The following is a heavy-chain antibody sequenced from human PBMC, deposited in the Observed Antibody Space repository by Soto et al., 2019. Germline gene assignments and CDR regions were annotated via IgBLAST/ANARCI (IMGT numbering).Heavy chain of an antibody. V-gene: IGHV4-4*02. Sequence: SETLSLTCVVSGGSFTSNNWWTWVRQPPGQGLEWIGEIYRTGSTNYNPSLKSRVTISLDKSENQFSLKVTSLTAADTAVYYCASRDSGTSVDYWGQGTLVTVSS. CDR2: IYRTGST. CDR3: ASRDSGTSVDY. J-gene: IGHJ4*02. CDR1: GGSFTSNNW. D-gene: IGHD1-7*01.